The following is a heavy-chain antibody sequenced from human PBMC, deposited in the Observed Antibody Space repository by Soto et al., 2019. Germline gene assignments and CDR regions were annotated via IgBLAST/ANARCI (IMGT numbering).Heavy chain of an antibody. D-gene: IGHD3-9*01. Sequence: EVQLVESGGGLVKPGGSLRLSCAASGFTFSNYNMNWVRQAPGKGLEWVSSISSSSSYIYYADSVKGRFTISRDNAKNSLYLQMTSLRAEDTAIYFCASQYDFLTGFRFDPRGQGTLVTVSS. J-gene: IGHJ5*02. CDR3: ASQYDFLTGFRFDP. V-gene: IGHV3-21*01. CDR2: ISSSSSYI. CDR1: GFTFSNYN.